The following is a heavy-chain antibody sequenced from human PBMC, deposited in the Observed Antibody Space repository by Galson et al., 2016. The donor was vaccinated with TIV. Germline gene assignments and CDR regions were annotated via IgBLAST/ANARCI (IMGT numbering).Heavy chain of an antibody. CDR3: ASDRNTALDTYHQYYGMDV. J-gene: IGHJ6*02. V-gene: IGHV1-69*01. CDR1: GGTYSTYV. CDR2: IIPLFGTI. D-gene: IGHD5-18*01. Sequence: VKVSCKASGGTYSTYVFNWVRLAPGQGLEWMGGIIPLFGTINYAQKFQGRVTITADESSTTVYMELNSLRSGDTAVYYCASDRNTALDTYHQYYGMDVWGQGTTVTVSS.